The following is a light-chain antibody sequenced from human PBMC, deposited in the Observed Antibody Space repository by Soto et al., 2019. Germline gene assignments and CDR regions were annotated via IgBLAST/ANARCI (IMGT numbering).Light chain of an antibody. Sequence: QSALTQPPSASGTPGQRVTISCSGSSSNIGSNFLYWYQQLPGTAPKLLIYRNNQRPSGVPVRFSGSKSGTSASLAISGLRSEDEADYYCAAWDDSLSGVVFGGGTQLTVL. CDR2: RNN. CDR1: SSNIGSNF. CDR3: AAWDDSLSGVV. J-gene: IGLJ2*01. V-gene: IGLV1-47*01.